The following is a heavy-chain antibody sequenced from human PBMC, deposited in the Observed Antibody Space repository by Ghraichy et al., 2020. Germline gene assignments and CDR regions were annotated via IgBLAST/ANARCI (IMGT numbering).Heavy chain of an antibody. J-gene: IGHJ4*02. CDR1: GFTFSSYW. Sequence: GGSLRLSCAASGFTFSSYWVTWVRQAPGKGLEWVANINQDESERYYVDSVKGRFSISRDYAENSVYLQMNSLRAEDTAVYYCARENGYYRDYLDYWGQGTLVTVSS. V-gene: IGHV3-7*03. D-gene: IGHD4-17*01. CDR3: ARENGYYRDYLDY. CDR2: INQDESER.